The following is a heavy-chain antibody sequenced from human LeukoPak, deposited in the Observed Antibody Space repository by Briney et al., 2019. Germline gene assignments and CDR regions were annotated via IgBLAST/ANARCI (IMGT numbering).Heavy chain of an antibody. D-gene: IGHD2-2*01. CDR1: GYTFTGYY. V-gene: IGHV1-2*02. Sequence: ASVKVSCKASGYTFTGYYMHWVRQAPGQGLEWMGWINPNSGGTNYAQKFQGRVTMTRDTSISTAYMELSRLRSDDTVVYYCARGPRGWYCSSTSCYEDYYFDYWGQGTLVTVSS. J-gene: IGHJ4*02. CDR2: INPNSGGT. CDR3: ARGPRGWYCSSTSCYEDYYFDY.